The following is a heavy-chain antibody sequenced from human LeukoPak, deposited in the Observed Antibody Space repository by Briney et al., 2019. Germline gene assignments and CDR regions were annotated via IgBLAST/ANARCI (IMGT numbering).Heavy chain of an antibody. D-gene: IGHD2-2*01. V-gene: IGHV3-23*01. Sequence: GGSLRLSCAASRVTFSSNAMSWVRQAPGKGLEWVSTVSGSGDATYYAESVKGRFTISRDNSKNTLYLQMNSLRAEDTAVYYCAKDVGYCGSTSCYFSYWGQGTLVTVAS. CDR3: AKDVGYCGSTSCYFSY. CDR1: RVTFSSNA. CDR2: VSGSGDAT. J-gene: IGHJ4*02.